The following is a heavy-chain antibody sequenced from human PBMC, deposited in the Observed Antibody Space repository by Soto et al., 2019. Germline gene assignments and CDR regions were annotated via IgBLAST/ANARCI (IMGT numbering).Heavy chain of an antibody. CDR2: ISGSGSST. V-gene: IGHV3-23*01. CDR1: GFTFSNYA. CDR3: AKDQRGFSSTARMDY. Sequence: EVQLLESGGGLLQPGGSLRLSCAASGFTFSNYAMSWVRQAPGKGLEGVSSISGSGSSTFYADSVKGRFTISRDKSTSTLYLQMNSLRAEDTAIYYCAKDQRGFSSTARMDYWGQGTLVTVSS. J-gene: IGHJ4*02. D-gene: IGHD6-13*01.